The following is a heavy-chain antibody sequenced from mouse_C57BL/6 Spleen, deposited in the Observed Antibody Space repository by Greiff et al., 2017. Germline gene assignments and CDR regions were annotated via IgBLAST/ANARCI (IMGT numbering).Heavy chain of an antibody. D-gene: IGHD2-5*01. CDR1: GYSFTGYY. V-gene: IGHV1-42*01. CDR2: INPSTGGT. Sequence: EVQLQQSGPELVKPGASVTISCKASGYSFTGYYMNWVKQSPEKSLEWIGEINPSTGGTTYNQKFKAKATLTVDQSSSTAFMQLKSLTSEDSAVYYCARTSYSSNYLGYWGQGTSVTVSS. CDR3: ARTSYSSNYLGY. J-gene: IGHJ4*01.